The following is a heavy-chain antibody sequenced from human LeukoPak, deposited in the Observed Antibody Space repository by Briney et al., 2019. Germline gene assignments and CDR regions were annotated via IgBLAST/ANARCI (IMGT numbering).Heavy chain of an antibody. Sequence: SETLSLTCTVSGYSISNGYYWGWIRQPPGKGLEWIGNIYHSGSTYYNPSLKSRVTISVDTSKNQFSLKLSSVTAADTAVYYCARGGYSGYDSYYYYYMDVWGKGTTVTISS. CDR2: IYHSGST. CDR1: GYSISNGYY. J-gene: IGHJ6*03. D-gene: IGHD5-12*01. V-gene: IGHV4-38-2*02. CDR3: ARGGYSGYDSYYYYYMDV.